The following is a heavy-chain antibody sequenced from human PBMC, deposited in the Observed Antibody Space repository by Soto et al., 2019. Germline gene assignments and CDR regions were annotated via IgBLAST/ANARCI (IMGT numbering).Heavy chain of an antibody. CDR3: AKAAAYDRSGYYYYFEY. V-gene: IGHV3-74*01. CDR1: GFTFSSYW. J-gene: IGHJ4*01. Sequence: PGGSLRLSCAASGFTFSSYWMHWVRQAPGKGLVWVSRINSDGSSTSYADSVKGRFTISRDNAKNTLYLQMNSLRGDDSAVYYCAKAAAYDRSGYYYYFEYWGHGTLVTVSS. D-gene: IGHD3-22*01. CDR2: INSDGSST.